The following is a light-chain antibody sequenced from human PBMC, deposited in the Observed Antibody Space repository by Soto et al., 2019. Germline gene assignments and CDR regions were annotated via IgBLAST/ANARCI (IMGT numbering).Light chain of an antibody. CDR2: TAS. J-gene: IGKJ4*01. CDR3: QQLNSDPLT. V-gene: IGKV1-9*01. CDR1: QGINSY. Sequence: DIQLTQSPSFLSASVGDRVTVTCRASQGINSYLAWYQQKPGKAPKLLIYTASTLQSGVPSRFSGSGSGTEFNLPITSLQPEDFAAYYCQQLNSDPLTFGGGTKVEIK.